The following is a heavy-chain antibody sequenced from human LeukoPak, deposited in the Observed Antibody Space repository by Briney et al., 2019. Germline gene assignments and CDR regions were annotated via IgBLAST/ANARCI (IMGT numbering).Heavy chain of an antibody. V-gene: IGHV3-23*01. Sequence: GGSLRLSCAASGFTFSSYSMNWVRRAPGKGLEWVSSIGGGGFDTYYADSVKGRFTISRDNSNNMLYLQMNTLRVEDTAIYYCARYPGKTGGLDVWGQGTTVPVSS. CDR1: GFTFSSYS. J-gene: IGHJ6*02. D-gene: IGHD1/OR15-1a*01. CDR2: IGGGGFDT. CDR3: ARYPGKTGGLDV.